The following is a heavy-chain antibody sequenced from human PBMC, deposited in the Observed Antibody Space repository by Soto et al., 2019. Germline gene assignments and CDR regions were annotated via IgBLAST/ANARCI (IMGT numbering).Heavy chain of an antibody. D-gene: IGHD6-19*01. CDR2: IWYDGSNK. CDR3: ARDEIGIAVASSAFDI. CDR1: GFTFSSYG. V-gene: IGHV3-33*01. J-gene: IGHJ3*02. Sequence: QVQLVESGGGVVQPGRSLRLSCAASGFTFSSYGMHWVRQAPGKGLEWVAVIWYDGSNKYYADSVKGRFTISRDNSKNTLYLQMNSLRAEDTAVYYCARDEIGIAVASSAFDIWGQGTMVTVSS.